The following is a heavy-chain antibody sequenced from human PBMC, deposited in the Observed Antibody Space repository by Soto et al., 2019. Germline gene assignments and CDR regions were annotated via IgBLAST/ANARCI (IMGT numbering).Heavy chain of an antibody. J-gene: IGHJ5*02. CDR1: GGTFSSYA. V-gene: IGHV1-69*13. D-gene: IGHD1-7*01. CDR3: ASHPHNWNYLPTVPRPHWFDP. Sequence: SVKVSCKASGGTFSSYAISWVRQAPGQGLEWMGGILPIFGTANYAQKFQGRVTITADESTSTAYMELSSLRSEDTAVYYCASHPHNWNYLPTVPRPHWFDPWGQGTLVTVSS. CDR2: ILPIFGTA.